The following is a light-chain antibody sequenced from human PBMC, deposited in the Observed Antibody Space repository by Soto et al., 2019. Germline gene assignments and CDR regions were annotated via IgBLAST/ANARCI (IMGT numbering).Light chain of an antibody. V-gene: IGKV1-27*01. J-gene: IGKJ3*01. CDR3: QKYNSSPLT. CDR2: AAS. Sequence: DIQMTQSPSSLSASVGDRVTITCRASQDITNYLAWYQQKPGKVPKLLIYAASTLQSGVPSRFSGSGSETEFTLTISSLQPEDGATYDCQKYNSSPLTFGRGTKVDIK. CDR1: QDITNY.